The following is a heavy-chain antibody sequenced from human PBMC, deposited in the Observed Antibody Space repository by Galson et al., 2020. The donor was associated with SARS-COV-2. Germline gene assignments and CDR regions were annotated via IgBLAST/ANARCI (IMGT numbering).Heavy chain of an antibody. CDR3: AKDWVGASGGYYYYGMDV. V-gene: IGHV3-23*01. J-gene: IGHJ6*02. D-gene: IGHD1-26*01. Sequence: TGGSLRLSCAASGFTFSSYAMSWVRQAPGKGLEWVSAISGSGGSTYYADSVKGRFTISRDNSKNTLYLQMNSLRAEDTAVYYCAKDWVGASGGYYYYGMDVWGQGTTVTVSS. CDR1: GFTFSSYA. CDR2: ISGSGGST.